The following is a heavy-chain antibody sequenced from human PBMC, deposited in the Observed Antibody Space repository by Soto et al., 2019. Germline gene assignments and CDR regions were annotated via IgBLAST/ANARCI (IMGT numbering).Heavy chain of an antibody. V-gene: IGHV4-34*01. Sequence: QVQLQQWGAGLLKPSETLSLTCAVYGGSFSGYYWSWIRQPPGKGLEWMGEINHSGSTNYNPSLKSRVTISVDTSKNQFSLRLSSVTAADTAVYYCARGKSRLQWLVGRFDYWGQGTLVTVSS. CDR3: ARGKSRLQWLVGRFDY. CDR2: INHSGST. CDR1: GGSFSGYY. J-gene: IGHJ4*02. D-gene: IGHD6-19*01.